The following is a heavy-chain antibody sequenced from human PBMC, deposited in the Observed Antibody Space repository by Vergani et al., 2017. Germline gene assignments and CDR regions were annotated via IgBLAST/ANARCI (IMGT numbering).Heavy chain of an antibody. Sequence: QVQLVESGGGVVQPERSLRLSCAASGFTFSSYGMHWVRQAPGKGLEWVAVISYDGSNKYYADSVKGRFTISRDNSKNTLYLQMNSLRAEDTAVYYCAKDLRRIQYMEDYYYYYGMDVWGQGTTVTVSS. V-gene: IGHV3-30*18. CDR1: GFTFSSYG. J-gene: IGHJ6*02. CDR3: AKDLRRIQYMEDYYYYYGMDV. D-gene: IGHD6-6*01. CDR2: ISYDGSNK.